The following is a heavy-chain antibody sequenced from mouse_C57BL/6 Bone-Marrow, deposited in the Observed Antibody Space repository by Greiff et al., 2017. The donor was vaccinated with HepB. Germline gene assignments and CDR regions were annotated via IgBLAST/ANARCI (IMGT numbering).Heavy chain of an antibody. CDR1: GYSITSGYY. Sequence: EVKLQESGPGLVKPSQSLSLTCSVTGYSITSGYYWNWIRQFPGNKLEWMGYISYDGSNNYNPSLKNRISITRDTSKNQFFLKLNSVTTEDTATYYCARERITTVVEPLYWYFDVWGTGTTVTVSS. CDR2: ISYDGSN. J-gene: IGHJ1*03. D-gene: IGHD1-1*01. CDR3: ARERITTVVEPLYWYFDV. V-gene: IGHV3-6*01.